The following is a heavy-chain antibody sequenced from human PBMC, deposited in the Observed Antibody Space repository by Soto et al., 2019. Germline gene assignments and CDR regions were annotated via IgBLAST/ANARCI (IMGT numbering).Heavy chain of an antibody. CDR2: IGAAGDT. D-gene: IGHD6-19*01. V-gene: IGHV3-13*01. CDR3: SRGPVAGPSYYYMDM. Sequence: EVLLVESGGGLVQPGGSLRLSCAASGFPFSTYDMHWVRQSPGKGLEWISDIGAAGDTYYSDSMKGRFTISRDNAKSSLYLQMNSLSAGDLAVYYCSRGPVAGPSYYYMDMWGKGTTVIVSS. J-gene: IGHJ6*03. CDR1: GFPFSTYD.